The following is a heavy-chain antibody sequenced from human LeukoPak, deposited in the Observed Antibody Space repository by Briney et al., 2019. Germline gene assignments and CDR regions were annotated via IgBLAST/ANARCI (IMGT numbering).Heavy chain of an antibody. J-gene: IGHJ4*02. CDR3: ARDQGSYSSGWYGY. CDR2: IYHSGST. Sequence: PSETLSLTCTVSGYSISSGYYWGWIRQPPGKGLEWIGSIYHSGSTYYNPSLKSRVTISVDTSKNQFSLKLSSVTAADTAVYYCARDQGSYSSGWYGYWGQGTLVTVSS. CDR1: GYSISSGYY. D-gene: IGHD6-19*01. V-gene: IGHV4-38-2*02.